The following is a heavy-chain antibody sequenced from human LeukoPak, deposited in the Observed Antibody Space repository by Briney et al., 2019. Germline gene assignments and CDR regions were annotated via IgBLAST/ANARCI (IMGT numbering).Heavy chain of an antibody. J-gene: IGHJ4*02. Sequence: GESLKISFKGSGYSFTSYWIGWVRPMPGKGLEWMGIIYPGDSDTRYSPSFQGQVTISADKSISTAYLQWSSLKASDTAMYYCARLYYYDSSGYYVFDYWGQGTLVTVSS. CDR1: GYSFTSYW. CDR2: IYPGDSDT. V-gene: IGHV5-51*01. CDR3: ARLYYYDSSGYYVFDY. D-gene: IGHD3-22*01.